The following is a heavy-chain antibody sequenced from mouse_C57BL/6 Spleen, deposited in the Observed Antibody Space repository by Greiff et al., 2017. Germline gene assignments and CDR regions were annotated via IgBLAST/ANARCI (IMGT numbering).Heavy chain of an antibody. V-gene: IGHV5-17*01. CDR2: ISSGSSTI. CDR1: GFTFSDYG. J-gene: IGHJ1*03. CDR3: ARGPHYYGSSYWYFDV. Sequence: EVQGVESGGGLVKPGGSLKLSCAASGFTFSDYGMHWVRQAPEKGLEWVAYISSGSSTIYYADTVKGRFTISRDNAKNTLFLQMTSLRSEDTAMYYCARGPHYYGSSYWYFDVWGTGTTGTVSS. D-gene: IGHD1-1*01.